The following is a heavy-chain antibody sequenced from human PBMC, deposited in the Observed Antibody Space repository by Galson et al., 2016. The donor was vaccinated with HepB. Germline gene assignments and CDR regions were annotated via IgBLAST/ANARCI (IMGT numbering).Heavy chain of an antibody. J-gene: IGHJ5*02. D-gene: IGHD3-16*01. CDR3: ANIKFGGDWFDP. CDR1: GFPFSIYA. V-gene: IGHV3-23*01. Sequence: SLRLSCAASGFPFSIYAMAWVRQTPGKGLEWVSAITESGDNTYYADSVTGRFSISRDNSKSTLYLQMNSLTAEDTAVYYCANIKFGGDWFDPWGQGTLVTVSS. CDR2: ITESGDNT.